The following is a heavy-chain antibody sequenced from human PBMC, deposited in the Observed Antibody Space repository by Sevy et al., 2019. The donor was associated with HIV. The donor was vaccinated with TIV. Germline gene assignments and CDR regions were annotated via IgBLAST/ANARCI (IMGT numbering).Heavy chain of an antibody. J-gene: IGHJ1*01. D-gene: IGHD2-15*01. CDR1: GGSISSSSYY. CDR2: IYYSGNT. V-gene: IGHV4-39*01. Sequence: SETLSLTCIVSGGSISSSSYYWGWIRQPPGKGLEWIGSIYYSGNTYYNPSHKSRVTISVDTSKKQFALKLSSVTAADTAVYYCAPRLGYCSGSSCYPPEYFHHWGQGTLVTVSS. CDR3: APRLGYCSGSSCYPPEYFHH.